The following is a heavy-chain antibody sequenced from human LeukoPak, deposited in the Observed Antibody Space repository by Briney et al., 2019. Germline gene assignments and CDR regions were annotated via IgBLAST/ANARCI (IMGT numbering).Heavy chain of an antibody. CDR3: ARSNARGSIDS. D-gene: IGHD3-16*01. CDR1: GASISSYY. V-gene: IGHV4-59*08. J-gene: IGHJ4*02. CDR2: IFYSGST. Sequence: PSETLSLTCTVSGASISSYYWSWIRQPPGKGLEWIGYIFYSGSTNYSPSLKSRVTMSVDPSMNQFSLKLSSVPAADTAVYYVARSNARGSIDSWGQGSLVTVS.